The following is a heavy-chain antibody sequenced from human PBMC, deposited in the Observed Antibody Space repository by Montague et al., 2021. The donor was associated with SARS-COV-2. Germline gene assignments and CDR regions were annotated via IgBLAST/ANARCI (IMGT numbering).Heavy chain of an antibody. CDR3: AKDQTRFLEWGAFDI. CDR1: GFTFSSYG. J-gene: IGHJ3*02. Sequence: SLRLSCAASGFTFSSYGMHWVRQAPGKGLEWVAVISYDGSNKYYADSVKGRFTISRDNSKNTLYLQMNSLRAEDTAVYYCAKDQTRFLEWGAFDIWGQGTMVTVSS. D-gene: IGHD3-3*01. CDR2: ISYDGSNK. V-gene: IGHV3-30*18.